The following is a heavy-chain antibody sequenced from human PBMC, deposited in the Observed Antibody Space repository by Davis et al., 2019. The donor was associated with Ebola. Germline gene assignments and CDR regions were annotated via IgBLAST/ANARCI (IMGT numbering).Heavy chain of an antibody. CDR2: ISHSGNT. CDR3: ARGYTGWFDP. CDR1: GGSFSGYY. J-gene: IGHJ5*02. Sequence: MPSETLSLTCAVYGGSFSGYYWNWIRQPPGKGLEWIGEISHSGNTNHNPSLKSRVTISVDTSKNQFSLKLSSVTAADTAVYYCARGYTGWFDPWGQGTLVTVSS. D-gene: IGHD2-2*02. V-gene: IGHV4-34*01.